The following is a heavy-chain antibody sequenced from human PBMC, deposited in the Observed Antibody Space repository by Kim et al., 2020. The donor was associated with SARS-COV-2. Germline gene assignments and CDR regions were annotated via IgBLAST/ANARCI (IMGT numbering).Heavy chain of an antibody. CDR2: ISSSSSTI. D-gene: IGHD7-27*01. CDR3: ARKLGSDY. Sequence: GGSLRLSCAASGFTFSSYSMNWVRQAPGKGLEWVSYISSSSSTIYYADSVKGRFTISRDNAKNSLYLQMNSLRAEDTAVYYCARKLGSDYWGQGTLVTVSS. CDR1: GFTFSSYS. J-gene: IGHJ4*02. V-gene: IGHV3-48*04.